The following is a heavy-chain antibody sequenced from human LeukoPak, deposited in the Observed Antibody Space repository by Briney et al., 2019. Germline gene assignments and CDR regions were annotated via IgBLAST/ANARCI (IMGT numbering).Heavy chain of an antibody. Sequence: GASVKVSCKASGYTFTSYYMHWGRQAPGQGLEWMGIINPSGGRTSYAQKFQGRVTMTRDTSTSTVYMELSSLRSDDTAVYYCARGGTVLRPNSPYDYWGQGTLVTVSS. CDR1: GYTFTSYY. CDR2: INPSGGRT. V-gene: IGHV1-46*01. J-gene: IGHJ4*02. D-gene: IGHD4-17*01. CDR3: ARGGTVLRPNSPYDY.